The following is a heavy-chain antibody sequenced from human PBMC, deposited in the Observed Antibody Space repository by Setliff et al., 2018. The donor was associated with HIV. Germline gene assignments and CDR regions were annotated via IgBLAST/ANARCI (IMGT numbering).Heavy chain of an antibody. J-gene: IGHJ4*02. CDR1: GFTFSSSA. Sequence: GGSLRLSCAASGFTFSSSAMSWVRQAPGKGLEWVSLIQSSGITYYADSVKGRFTISRDNSNNTLYLQMSSLRAEDTAVYYCVRVYRAGSWDYWGQGTLVTVSS. CDR2: IQSSGIT. V-gene: IGHV3-23*01. D-gene: IGHD6-13*01. CDR3: VRVYRAGSWDY.